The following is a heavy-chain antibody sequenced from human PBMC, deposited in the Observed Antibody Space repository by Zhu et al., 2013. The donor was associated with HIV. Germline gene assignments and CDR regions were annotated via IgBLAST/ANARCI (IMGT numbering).Heavy chain of an antibody. V-gene: IGHV1-2*04. CDR2: INPSSGDI. CDR1: QYTFSDYY. CDR3: ARSGYCSSSTCYRNYFYMDV. D-gene: IGHD2-2*02. Sequence: QVQLVQSGAEVKKPGASVKVSCRASQYTFSDYYIHWVRKGPGPGLEWMGWINPSSGDIKYADNFLGSVTMTRDTSTSTAYMELSRLRSDDTAVYYCARSGYCSSSTCYRNYFYMDVWGKGTTVTVSS. J-gene: IGHJ6*03.